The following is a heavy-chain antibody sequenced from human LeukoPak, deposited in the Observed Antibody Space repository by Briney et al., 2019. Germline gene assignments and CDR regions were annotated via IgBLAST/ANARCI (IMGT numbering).Heavy chain of an antibody. CDR3: ARAGGSYYYYMDV. V-gene: IGHV3-23*01. CDR1: GFTFSSYA. J-gene: IGHJ6*03. CDR2: ISGSGGST. Sequence: GGSLRLSCAASGFTFSSYAMSWVRQAPGKGLEWVSAISGSGGSTYYADSVKGRFTISRDNSKNTLYLQMNSLRAEDTAVYYCARAGGSYYYYMDVWGKGTTVTVSS. D-gene: IGHD3-16*01.